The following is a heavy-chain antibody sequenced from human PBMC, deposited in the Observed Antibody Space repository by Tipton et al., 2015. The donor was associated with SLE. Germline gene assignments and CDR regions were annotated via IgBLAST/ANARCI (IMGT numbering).Heavy chain of an antibody. Sequence: TLSLTCTVSGGSISSHYWSWIRQPPGKGLEWIGYIYYSGSTNYNPSLKSRVTISVDTSKNQFSLKLSSVTAADTAVYYCARDPDSSAFDIWGQGTMVTVSS. D-gene: IGHD2-15*01. CDR2: IYYSGST. V-gene: IGHV4-59*11. CDR1: GGSISSHY. J-gene: IGHJ3*02. CDR3: ARDPDSSAFDI.